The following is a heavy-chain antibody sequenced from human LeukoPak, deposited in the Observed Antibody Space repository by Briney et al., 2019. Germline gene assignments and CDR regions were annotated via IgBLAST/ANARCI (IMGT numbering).Heavy chain of an antibody. J-gene: IGHJ6*02. V-gene: IGHV4-34*01. CDR1: GFTFSSYS. CDR3: ARGPRITIFGVVTIRGYYGMDV. Sequence: GALRLSCAASGFTFSSYSMNWVRQPPGKGLEWIGEINHSGSTNYNASLKSRVTISVDTSKNQFSLKLSSVTAADTAVYYCARGPRITIFGVVTIRGYYGMDVWGQGTTVTVSS. D-gene: IGHD3-3*01. CDR2: INHSGST.